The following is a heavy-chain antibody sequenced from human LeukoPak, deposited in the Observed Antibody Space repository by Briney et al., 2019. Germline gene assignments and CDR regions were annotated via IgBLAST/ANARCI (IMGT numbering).Heavy chain of an antibody. V-gene: IGHV3-9*01. D-gene: IGHD2-2*01. Sequence: GRSLRLSCAASGFTFDDYAMHWVRHAPGKGLEWVSGISWNSGSIGYADSVKGRFTISRDNAKNSLYLQMNSLRADDTAVYYCAKESYCSSSSCSQGGFDPWGQGTLVTVSS. CDR3: AKESYCSSSSCSQGGFDP. CDR2: ISWNSGSI. CDR1: GFTFDDYA. J-gene: IGHJ5*02.